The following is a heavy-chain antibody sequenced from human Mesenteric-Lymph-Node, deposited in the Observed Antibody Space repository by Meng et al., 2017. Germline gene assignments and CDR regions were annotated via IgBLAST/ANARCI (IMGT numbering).Heavy chain of an antibody. D-gene: IGHD2-2*01. V-gene: IGHV3-72*01. J-gene: IGHJ5*02. CDR1: GFTFSDHY. Sequence: GESLKISCVASGFTFSDHYMDWVRQAPGKGLEWVGRTRKKVNGYTTEYAASVKGRFPISRDDSKNSVYLQMNSLKTEDTAVYYCVRVCSSTGCYASWGQGTLVTVS. CDR3: VRVCSSTGCYAS. CDR2: TRKKVNGYTT.